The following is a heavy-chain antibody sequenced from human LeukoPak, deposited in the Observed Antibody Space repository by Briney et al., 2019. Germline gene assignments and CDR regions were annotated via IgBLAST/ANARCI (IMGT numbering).Heavy chain of an antibody. CDR2: ISRSGSNI. CDR3: ARRVIVVGLDY. CDR1: GFTFSSYE. V-gene: IGHV3-48*03. Sequence: GGSLRLSCAASGFTFSSYEMNWVRQAPGKGLEWVSYISRSGSNIYYADSVKGRFTISRDNAKNSLSLQMNSLRAEDTAVYYCARRVIVVGLDYWGQGTLVTVSS. D-gene: IGHD3-22*01. J-gene: IGHJ4*02.